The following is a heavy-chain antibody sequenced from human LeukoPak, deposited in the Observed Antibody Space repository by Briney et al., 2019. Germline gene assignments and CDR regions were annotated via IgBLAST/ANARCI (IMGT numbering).Heavy chain of an antibody. D-gene: IGHD6-6*01. Sequence: GGSLRLSCAASGFTFSSFGMHWVRQAPGKGLEWVSYISSSSSYTNYAGSVKGRFTISRDSSNDTLYLQMNSLRAEDTAAYFCAKLGSSTVAFDHWGQGTLVTVSS. CDR1: GFTFSSFG. J-gene: IGHJ4*02. CDR2: ISSSSSYT. V-gene: IGHV3-21*05. CDR3: AKLGSSTVAFDH.